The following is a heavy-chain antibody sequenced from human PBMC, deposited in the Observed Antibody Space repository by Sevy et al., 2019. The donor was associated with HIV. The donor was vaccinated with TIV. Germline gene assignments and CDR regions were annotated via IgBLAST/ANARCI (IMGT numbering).Heavy chain of an antibody. CDR3: ARDGLTYGGMDV. J-gene: IGHJ6*02. CDR1: GDSVSSNNAA. V-gene: IGHV6-1*01. Sequence: KQSQTLSLTCAISGDSVSSNNAAWNWIRQSPSRDLEWLGRTFYRSNWYNDYAVSVKGRITINPDTSKNQLSLQLTSVTPEDTAVYYCARDGLTYGGMDVWGQGTTVTVSS. D-gene: IGHD1-20*01. CDR2: TFYRSNWYN.